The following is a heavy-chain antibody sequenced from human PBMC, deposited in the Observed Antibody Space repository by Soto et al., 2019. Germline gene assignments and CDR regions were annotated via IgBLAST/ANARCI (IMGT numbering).Heavy chain of an antibody. CDR1: GYTFTSYG. Sequence: KVSCKASGYTFTSYGIHWVRQMPGKGLELMGIIYPSDSDTRYRPSFQGQVTISADKSISSAYLQWSSLRASDTAMYYCARGGVSTRTFDYWGQGTPVTVSS. V-gene: IGHV5-51*01. CDR3: ARGGVSTRTFDY. CDR2: IYPSDSDT. J-gene: IGHJ4*02. D-gene: IGHD3-3*01.